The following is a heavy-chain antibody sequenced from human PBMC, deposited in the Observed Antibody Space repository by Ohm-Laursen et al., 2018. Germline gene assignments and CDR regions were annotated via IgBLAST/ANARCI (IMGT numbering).Heavy chain of an antibody. Sequence: GSLRLSCAASGFTVSSNYMSWVRQAPGKGLEWVSVIYSGGSTYYADSVKGRFTISRDNSKNTLYLQMNSLRAEDTAVYYCARTQGDIAVAGFDYWGQGTLVTVSS. CDR1: GFTVSSNY. D-gene: IGHD6-19*01. J-gene: IGHJ4*02. CDR3: ARTQGDIAVAGFDY. CDR2: IYSGGST. V-gene: IGHV3-66*01.